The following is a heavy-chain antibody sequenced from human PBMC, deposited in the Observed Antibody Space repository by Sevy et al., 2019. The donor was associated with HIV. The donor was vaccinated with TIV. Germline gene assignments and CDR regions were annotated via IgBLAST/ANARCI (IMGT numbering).Heavy chain of an antibody. D-gene: IGHD3-3*01. Sequence: SETLSLTCTVSGGSISRNSHYWGWIRQPPGKGLEWIGSIYYSGSTYYNPSLKSRVTISGDTSKNQFSLKLSSVTAADTAVYYCATHALSITIFGVVTRNWFDPWGQGSLVTVSS. V-gene: IGHV4-39*01. CDR3: ATHALSITIFGVVTRNWFDP. J-gene: IGHJ5*02. CDR2: IYYSGST. CDR1: GGSISRNSHY.